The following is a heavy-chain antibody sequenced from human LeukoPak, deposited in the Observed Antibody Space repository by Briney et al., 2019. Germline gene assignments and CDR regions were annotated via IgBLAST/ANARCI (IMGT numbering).Heavy chain of an antibody. D-gene: IGHD5-18*01. CDR2: ISHSGST. CDR1: GGSFSGYY. V-gene: IGHV4-34*01. CDR3: ARGTGYSYGSPSFDY. J-gene: IGHJ4*02. Sequence: SETLSPTCAVYGGSFSGYYWSWIRQPPGKGLEWIGEISHSGSTNYNPSLKSRVTISVDTSKNQFSLKLSSVTAADTAVYYCARGTGYSYGSPSFDYWGQGTLVTVSS.